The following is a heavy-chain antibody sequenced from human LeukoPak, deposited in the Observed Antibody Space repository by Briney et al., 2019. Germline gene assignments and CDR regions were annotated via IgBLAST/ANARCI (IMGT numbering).Heavy chain of an antibody. V-gene: IGHV4-61*08. Sequence: SETLSLTCTVSGGSISSGGYYWSWIRQHPGKGLEWLGNIHYRGTTNYNPSLKSRVTLSLDSSKSQFALKVTSVTAADTAVYYCARDEFGDFQGFDYWGQGTRVTVSS. D-gene: IGHD4-17*01. J-gene: IGHJ4*02. CDR2: IHYRGTT. CDR1: GGSISSGGYY. CDR3: ARDEFGDFQGFDY.